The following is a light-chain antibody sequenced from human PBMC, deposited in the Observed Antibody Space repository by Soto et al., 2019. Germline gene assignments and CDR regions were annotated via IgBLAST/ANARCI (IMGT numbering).Light chain of an antibody. Sequence: EVVMTQSPATLSVSPGEGATLSCRASQSISNTLAWYQLRPGQSPRLLIYDAATTATGIPARVSGSGSGTEFPLTISSLQSEDFAVYYCQQYYTRPHAFGQGTKVEIK. V-gene: IGKV3-15*01. J-gene: IGKJ1*01. CDR2: DAA. CDR3: QQYYTRPHA. CDR1: QSISNT.